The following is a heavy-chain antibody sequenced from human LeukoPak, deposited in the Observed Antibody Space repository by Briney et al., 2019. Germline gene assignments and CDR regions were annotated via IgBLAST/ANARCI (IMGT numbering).Heavy chain of an antibody. J-gene: IGHJ6*03. CDR3: ARDPPGSNYDFWSGYLYNYYYYYMDV. CDR2: ISAYNGNT. CDR1: GYTFTSYG. V-gene: IGHV1-18*01. Sequence: ASVKVSCKASGYTFTSYGISWVRQAPGQELEWMGWISAYNGNTNYAQKLQGRVTMTTDTSTSTAYMELRSLRSDDTAVYYCARDPPGSNYDFWSGYLYNYYYYYMDVWGKGTTVTVSS. D-gene: IGHD3-3*01.